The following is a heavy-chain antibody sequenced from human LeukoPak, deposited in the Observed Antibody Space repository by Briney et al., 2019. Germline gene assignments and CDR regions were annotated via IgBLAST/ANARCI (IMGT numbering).Heavy chain of an antibody. CDR2: IKQDGSEK. D-gene: IGHD3-22*01. CDR1: GFTFSSYW. CDR3: AKDINYDSSGYYDY. Sequence: QTGGSLRLSCAASGFTFSSYWMSWVRQAPGKGLEWVANIKQDGSEKYYVDSVKGRFTISRDNAKNSLYLQMNSLRAEDTALYYCAKDINYDSSGYYDYWGQGTLVTVSS. V-gene: IGHV3-7*03. J-gene: IGHJ4*02.